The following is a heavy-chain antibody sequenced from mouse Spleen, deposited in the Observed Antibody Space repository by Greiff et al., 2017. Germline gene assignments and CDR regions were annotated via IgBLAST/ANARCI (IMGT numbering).Heavy chain of an antibody. CDR2: INSNGGST. J-gene: IGHJ2*01. CDR1: GFTFSSYY. V-gene: IGHV5-6-2*01. Sequence: EVQLQQSGGGLVKLGGSLKLSCAASGFTFSSYYMSWVRQTPEKRLELVAAINSNGGSTYYPDTVKGRFTISRDNAKNTLYLQMSSLKSEDTALYYCARQGELAFDYWGQGTTLTVSS. CDR3: ARQGELAFDY. D-gene: IGHD4-1*01.